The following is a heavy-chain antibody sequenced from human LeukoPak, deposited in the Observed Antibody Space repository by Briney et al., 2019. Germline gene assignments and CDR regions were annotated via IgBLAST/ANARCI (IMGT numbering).Heavy chain of an antibody. Sequence: SETLSLTCAVYGGSFSGYYGSWIRHPPGKGLEWIGEINHSGSTNYNPSLKSRVTISVDTSKNQFSLKLSSVTAADTAVYYCAREDQVVPAAMGADPYNWFDPWGQGTLVTVSS. V-gene: IGHV4-34*01. CDR2: INHSGST. CDR3: AREDQVVPAAMGADPYNWFDP. D-gene: IGHD2-2*01. J-gene: IGHJ5*02. CDR1: GGSFSGYY.